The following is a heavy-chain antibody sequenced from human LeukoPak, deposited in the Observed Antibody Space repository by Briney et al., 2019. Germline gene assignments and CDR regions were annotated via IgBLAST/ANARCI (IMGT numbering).Heavy chain of an antibody. D-gene: IGHD1-26*01. V-gene: IGHV3-33*06. Sequence: GGSLRLSCAASGFTFSSYGMHWVRQAPGKGLEWVAVIWYDGSNKYYADSVKGRFTISRDNSKNTLYLQMNSLRAEDTAVYYCAKQESGSYSKINYWGQGTLVTVSS. CDR2: IWYDGSNK. CDR1: GFTFSSYG. CDR3: AKQESGSYSKINY. J-gene: IGHJ4*02.